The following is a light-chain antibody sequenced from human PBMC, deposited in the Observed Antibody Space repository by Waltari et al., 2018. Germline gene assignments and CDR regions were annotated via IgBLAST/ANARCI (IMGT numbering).Light chain of an antibody. V-gene: IGKV1-39*01. Sequence: DIQMTQSPSSLSASVGDRVAITCRASQSIITYLNWYQQKPGTAPKLLIYVASSLQSGVPSRFSGSGSGTDFTLTISSLQPEDFATYYCQQSYSTPLTFGGGTKVEIK. CDR1: QSIITY. CDR3: QQSYSTPLT. J-gene: IGKJ4*01. CDR2: VAS.